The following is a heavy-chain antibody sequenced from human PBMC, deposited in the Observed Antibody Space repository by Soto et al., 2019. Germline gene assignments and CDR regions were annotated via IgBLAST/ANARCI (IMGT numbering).Heavy chain of an antibody. CDR3: AKPGPQWRLYYFDS. CDR1: GFSFRNYA. V-gene: IGHV3-23*01. D-gene: IGHD2-8*01. CDR2: IYGDGGNK. Sequence: GGSLRLSCVASGFSFRNYAVTLVRQSPGKGLEWVASIYGDGGNKFYADSVEGRFTISRDNSMNTLYLEMKSLRAEDTAMYYCAKPGPQWRLYYFDSWGQGTQVTVSS. J-gene: IGHJ4*02.